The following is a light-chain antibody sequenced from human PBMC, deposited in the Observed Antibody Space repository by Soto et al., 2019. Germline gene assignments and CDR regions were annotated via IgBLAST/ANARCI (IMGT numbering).Light chain of an antibody. V-gene: IGLV2-23*01. Sequence: QSALTQPASVSGSPGQSITISCTGTSSDVGGYNLISWYQQHPGEAPKLIIYEGSKRPSGISYRFSGSKSGNTASLTISGLQPDDEADYHCCSYAGSSTWVFGGGTKVTVL. J-gene: IGLJ3*02. CDR2: EGS. CDR3: CSYAGSSTWV. CDR1: SSDVGGYNL.